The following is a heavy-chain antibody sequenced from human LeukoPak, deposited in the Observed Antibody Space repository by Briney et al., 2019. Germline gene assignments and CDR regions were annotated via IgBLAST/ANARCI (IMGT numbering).Heavy chain of an antibody. D-gene: IGHD6-13*01. CDR2: ISSSGSYI. CDR3: ARLGGYSSSWYVVDTDY. CDR1: GFTFSSYS. J-gene: IGHJ4*02. V-gene: IGHV3-21*01. Sequence: GGSLRLSCAASGFTFSSYSMNWVRQAPGKGLEWVSSISSSGSYIYYADSVKGRFTISRDNAKNSLYLQMNSLRAEDTAVYYCARLGGYSSSWYVVDTDYWGQGTLVTVSS.